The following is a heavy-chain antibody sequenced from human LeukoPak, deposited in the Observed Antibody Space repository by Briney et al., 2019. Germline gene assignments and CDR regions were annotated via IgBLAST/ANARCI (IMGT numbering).Heavy chain of an antibody. Sequence: SETLSLTCTVSGDSISTYYWSWIRQPPGKGLEWIGYIGYISFGGSTTYNPSLKSRVAISVDTSKNHISLRLSSVTTADTAVYYCARNAAVATSRTWFDPWGQGTLVTVSS. CDR3: ARNAAVATSRTWFDP. CDR2: ISFGGST. D-gene: IGHD6-25*01. CDR1: GDSISTYY. V-gene: IGHV4-59*08. J-gene: IGHJ5*02.